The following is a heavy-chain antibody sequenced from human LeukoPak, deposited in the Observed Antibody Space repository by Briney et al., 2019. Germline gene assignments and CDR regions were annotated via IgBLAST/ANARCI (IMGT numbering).Heavy chain of an antibody. Sequence: SETLSLTCTVSGGSINSSTYYWDWIRQPPGKGLEWIGSIFYSGSTYYNPSLKSRITISVDTSKNQFSLKLNSVTAADTAVYYCARERDWFDPWGQGTLVTVSS. V-gene: IGHV4-39*07. J-gene: IGHJ5*02. CDR2: IFYSGST. CDR1: GGSINSSTYY. CDR3: ARERDWFDP.